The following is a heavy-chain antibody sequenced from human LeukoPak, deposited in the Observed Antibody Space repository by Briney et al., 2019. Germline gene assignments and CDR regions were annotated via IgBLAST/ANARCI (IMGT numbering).Heavy chain of an antibody. CDR2: IYYSGIT. V-gene: IGHV4-39*01. CDR1: GGSISSNNYY. CDR3: ARPLSVTFGGVIDPWFDP. Sequence: SETLSLTCTVSGGSISSNNYYWGWIRQPPGKGLEWIGSIYYSGITYYNPSLKSRVTISVDKSKNQFSLKLSSVTAADTAVYYCARPLSVTFGGVIDPWFDPWGQGTLVTVSS. J-gene: IGHJ5*02. D-gene: IGHD3-16*02.